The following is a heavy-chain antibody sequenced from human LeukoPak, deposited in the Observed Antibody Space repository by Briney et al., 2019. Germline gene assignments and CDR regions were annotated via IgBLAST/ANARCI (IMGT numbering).Heavy chain of an antibody. J-gene: IGHJ4*02. Sequence: KPGGSLRLSCVASGFTFSSYSMNWVRQAPGKGLEWVSSITSGSNYIYYADSVKGRFTISRDNAKNSLYLQMYTLRAEDTAVYYCATSGIWWLFDYLGQGALVTVSS. CDR3: ATSGIWWLFDY. D-gene: IGHD5-12*01. V-gene: IGHV3-21*01. CDR1: GFTFSSYS. CDR2: ITSGSNYI.